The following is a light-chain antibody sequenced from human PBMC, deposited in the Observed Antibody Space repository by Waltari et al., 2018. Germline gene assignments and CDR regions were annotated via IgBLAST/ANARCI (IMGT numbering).Light chain of an antibody. CDR1: QRVYNH. Sequence: DIQMTQSPSSLSASVGDRVTITCRASQRVYNHLNWYQQTQGEAPKLLIYAASNLHTGVPSRFSGSGSGTDFTLTISSLQPDDFATYYCQQTYSTVYTFGQGTKVEIK. V-gene: IGKV1-39*01. CDR3: QQTYSTVYT. CDR2: AAS. J-gene: IGKJ2*01.